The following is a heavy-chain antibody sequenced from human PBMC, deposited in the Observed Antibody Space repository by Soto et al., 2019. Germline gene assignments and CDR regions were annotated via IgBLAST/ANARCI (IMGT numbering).Heavy chain of an antibody. D-gene: IGHD1-26*01. J-gene: IGHJ4*02. CDR1: GFTFSTYA. CDR3: AKDRWEFTRYFDS. CDR2: ISKDGNDQ. V-gene: IGHV3-30*18. Sequence: QVQLVESGGGVVQPGTSLRLSCAASGFTFSTYAMHWVRQAPGKGLEWVAMISKDGNDQYYADSVKGRFTVYRDNSKNSVSLQMHSLRPEDTAFYYCAKDRWEFTRYFDSWGQGTLVTVSS.